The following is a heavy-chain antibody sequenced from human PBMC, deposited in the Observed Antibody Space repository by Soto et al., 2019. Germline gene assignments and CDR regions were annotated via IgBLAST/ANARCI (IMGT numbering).Heavy chain of an antibody. Sequence: QVQLVESGGGVVQPGRSLRLSCAASGCTLSSYGMHWVRQAPGKGLEWVAIISYDGSEKYYAGSVKGRFTISRDNSKNRLYLQMNSLRAEDTAVYYCAKGAVTSSLYYFDYWGQGTLVTVSS. CDR1: GCTLSSYG. CDR2: ISYDGSEK. J-gene: IGHJ4*02. CDR3: AKGAVTSSLYYFDY. V-gene: IGHV3-30*18. D-gene: IGHD4-17*01.